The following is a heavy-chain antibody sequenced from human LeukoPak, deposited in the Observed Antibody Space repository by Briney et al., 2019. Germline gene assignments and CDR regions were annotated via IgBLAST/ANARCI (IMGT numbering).Heavy chain of an antibody. CDR1: GFTFSSYA. CDR3: AKGRRIAAAGNWFDP. J-gene: IGHJ5*02. D-gene: IGHD6-13*01. V-gene: IGHV3-23*01. CDR2: ISGSGGST. Sequence: GGSLRPSCAASGFTFSSYAMSWVRQAPGKGLEWVSAISGSGGSTYYADSVKGRFTISRDNSKNTLYLQMNSLRAEDTAVYYCAKGRRIAAAGNWFDPWGQGTLVTVSS.